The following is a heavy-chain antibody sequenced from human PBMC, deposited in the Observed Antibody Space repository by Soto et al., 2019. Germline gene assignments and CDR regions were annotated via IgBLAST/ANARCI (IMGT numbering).Heavy chain of an antibody. CDR1: GGSFSGYY. Sequence: PSETLSLTCAVYGGSFSGYYWTWIRQPPGTGLEWIGEINHSGSTNYNPSLKSRVTISVDTSKNQFSLKLTSVTAADTALYYCARYYFDSSDYTTNGFDPWCQRTLVPVSS. V-gene: IGHV4-34*01. D-gene: IGHD3-22*01. CDR2: INHSGST. CDR3: ARYYFDSSDYTTNGFDP. J-gene: IGHJ5*02.